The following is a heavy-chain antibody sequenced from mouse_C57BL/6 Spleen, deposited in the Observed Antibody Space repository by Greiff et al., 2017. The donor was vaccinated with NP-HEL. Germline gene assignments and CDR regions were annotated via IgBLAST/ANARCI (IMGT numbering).Heavy chain of an antibody. CDR2: IYPSDSET. CDR1: GYTFTSYW. D-gene: IGHD3-2*02. Sequence: QVQLQQSGAELVRPGSSVKLSCKASGYTFTSYWMDWVKQRPGQGLEWIGNIYPSDSETHYNQKFKDKATLTVDKSSSTAYMQLSSLTSEDSAVYYCARTAQATAWFAYWGQGTLVTVSA. CDR3: ARTAQATAWFAY. J-gene: IGHJ3*01. V-gene: IGHV1-61*01.